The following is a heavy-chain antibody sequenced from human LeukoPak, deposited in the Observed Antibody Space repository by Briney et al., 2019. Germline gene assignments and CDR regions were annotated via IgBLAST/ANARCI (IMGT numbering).Heavy chain of an antibody. Sequence: PGGSLRLSCAASGFTFSSYGMHWVRQAPGKGLEWVAVIWYDGSNKYYADSVKGRFTISRDNSKNTLYLQMNSLRAEDTAVYYCAKGTYDSSGYPPEFFDYWGQGTLVTVSS. V-gene: IGHV3-30*02. D-gene: IGHD3-22*01. CDR3: AKGTYDSSGYPPEFFDY. CDR1: GFTFSSYG. CDR2: IWYDGSNK. J-gene: IGHJ4*02.